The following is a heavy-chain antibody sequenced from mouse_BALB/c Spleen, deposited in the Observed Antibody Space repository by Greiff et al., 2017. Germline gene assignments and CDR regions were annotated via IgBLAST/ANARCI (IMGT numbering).Heavy chain of an antibody. J-gene: IGHJ3*01. CDR2: IWTGGGT. CDR3: VRDRGLLTFAY. V-gene: IGHV2-9-2*01. D-gene: IGHD1-1*01. Sequence: QVQLKQSGPGLVAPSQSLSITCTVSGFSLTSYDISWIRQPPGKGLEWLGVIWTGGGTNYNSAFMSRLSISKDNSKSQVFLKMNSLQTDDTAIYYCVRDRGLLTFAYWGQGTLVTVSA. CDR1: GFSLTSYD.